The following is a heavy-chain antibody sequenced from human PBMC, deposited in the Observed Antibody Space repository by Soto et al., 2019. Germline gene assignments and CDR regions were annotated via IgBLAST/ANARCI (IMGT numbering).Heavy chain of an antibody. CDR3: ARALIQLWPHYYYGMDV. CDR2: IYYSGST. D-gene: IGHD5-18*01. V-gene: IGHV4-30-4*08. J-gene: IGHJ6*02. Sequence: PSETLSLTCTVSGGSISSGGYYWSWIRQHPGKGLEWIGYIYYSGSTYYNPSLKSRVTISVDTSKNQFSLKVSSVTAADTAVYYCARALIQLWPHYYYGMDVWGQGTTVTVSS. CDR1: GGSISSGGYY.